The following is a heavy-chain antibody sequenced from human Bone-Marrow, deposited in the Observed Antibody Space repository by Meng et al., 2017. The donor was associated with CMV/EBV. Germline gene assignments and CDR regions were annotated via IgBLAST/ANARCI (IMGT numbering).Heavy chain of an antibody. V-gene: IGHV3-11*01. CDR1: GFTFSDYY. CDR2: ISTSGTEI. J-gene: IGHJ3*02. Sequence: GESLKISCAASGFTFSDYYMSWIRQAPGKGLEWISYISTSGTEIYYADSVQGRFTTSRDNAKNSLYLQMNSLRAEDTAVYYCARFTWRDAFDIWGPGTMVTVSS. D-gene: IGHD3-3*01. CDR3: ARFTWRDAFDI.